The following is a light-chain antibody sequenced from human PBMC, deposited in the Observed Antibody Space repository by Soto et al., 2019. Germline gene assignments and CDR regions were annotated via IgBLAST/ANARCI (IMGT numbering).Light chain of an antibody. J-gene: IGLJ1*01. Sequence: QSALTQPPSASGSPGQSDTISCTGTSNDIGAYNYVSWYQQHPGKAPKLLIYEVFRRPSGVPDRFSGSRSGNTASLTVSGLQPEDEADYYCSSYAGRETGVFGTGTKLTVL. V-gene: IGLV2-8*01. CDR2: EVF. CDR1: SNDIGAYNY. CDR3: SSYAGRETGV.